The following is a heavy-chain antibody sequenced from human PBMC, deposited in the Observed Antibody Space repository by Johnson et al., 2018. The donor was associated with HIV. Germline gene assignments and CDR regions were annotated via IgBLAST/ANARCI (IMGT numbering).Heavy chain of an antibody. CDR3: ASLSDDAFDF. Sequence: QVQLVESGGGVVRPGGSLRLSCAASGFTFSSYGMHWVRQAPGKGLEWVAVIWYDGSNKYYADSVKGRFTISRDNSENTLYLQMNSLKAEDTAVYYCASLSDDAFDFWGQGTMVIVSS. J-gene: IGHJ3*01. CDR1: GFTFSSYG. CDR2: IWYDGSNK. V-gene: IGHV3-33*01.